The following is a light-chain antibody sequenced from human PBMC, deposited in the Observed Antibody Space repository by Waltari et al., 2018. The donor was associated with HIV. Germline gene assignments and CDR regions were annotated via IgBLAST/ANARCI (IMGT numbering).Light chain of an antibody. CDR3: QSYDSSLSGWV. CDR2: GNN. CDR1: SSNIGAGYD. Sequence: QSVLTQPPSVSGAPGQRVTISCTGSSSNIGAGYDVHWYQQLPGTAPKLLIYGNNKRPAGVPERFAGSKCATSACLAITGLQAEDEADYYCQSYDSSLSGWVFGGGTKLTVL. J-gene: IGLJ3*02. V-gene: IGLV1-40*01.